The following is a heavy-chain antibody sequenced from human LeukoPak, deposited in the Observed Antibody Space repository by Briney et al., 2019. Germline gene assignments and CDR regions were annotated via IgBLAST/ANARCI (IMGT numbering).Heavy chain of an antibody. J-gene: IGHJ3*02. V-gene: IGHV3-66*01. D-gene: IGHD1-26*01. CDR3: AIVGATDAFDI. CDR2: IYSGGST. CDR1: GFTFSSYA. Sequence: GGSLRLSCAASGFTFSSYAMSWVRQAPGKGLEWVSVIYSGGSTYYADSVKGRFTISRDNSKNTLYLQMNSLRAEDTAVYYCAIVGATDAFDIWGQGTMVTVSS.